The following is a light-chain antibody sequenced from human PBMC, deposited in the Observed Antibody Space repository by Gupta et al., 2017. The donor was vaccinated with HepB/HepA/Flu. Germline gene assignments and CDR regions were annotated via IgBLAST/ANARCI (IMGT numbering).Light chain of an antibody. CDR3: QTWDTGIGV. V-gene: IGLV4-69*01. CDR1: SGHSSYA. Sequence: QLVLTQSPSASASLGASVKLTCTLSSGHSSYAIAWHQQQPEKGPRYLMKLNSDGSHSKGDGIPDRFSGSSSGAERYLTISSLQSEDEAYYYCQTWDTGIGVFGGGTKLTVL. J-gene: IGLJ3*02. CDR2: LNSDGSH.